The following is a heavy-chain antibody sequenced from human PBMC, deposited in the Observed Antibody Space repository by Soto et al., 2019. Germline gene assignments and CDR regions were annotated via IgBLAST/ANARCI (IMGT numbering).Heavy chain of an antibody. Sequence: GGSLRLSCAASGFTFSSYAMSWVRQAPGKGLEWVSSISGSGGNAYYADSVKGRFSISRDNSKNTLRLQMNSLRADDTAVYYCAKDGASGSYPPYYYFGMDVWGQGTTVTVSS. D-gene: IGHD1-26*01. CDR2: ISGSGGNA. V-gene: IGHV3-23*01. CDR1: GFTFSSYA. CDR3: AKDGASGSYPPYYYFGMDV. J-gene: IGHJ6*02.